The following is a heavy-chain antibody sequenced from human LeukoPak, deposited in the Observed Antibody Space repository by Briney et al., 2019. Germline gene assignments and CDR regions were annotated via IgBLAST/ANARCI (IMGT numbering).Heavy chain of an antibody. CDR3: AKTSHYYDSSDYYYCFDS. D-gene: IGHD3-22*01. CDR1: GGSISSYY. CDR2: IYYIGRT. V-gene: IGHV4-59*08. Sequence: PSETLSLTCTVSGGSISSYYWSWIRQPPGKALEWIGYIYYIGRTNYNPSLKSRVTISVDTSKNQFSLKLSSVTAADTAVYYCAKTSHYYDSSDYYYCFDSWGQGTLVTVSS. J-gene: IGHJ4*02.